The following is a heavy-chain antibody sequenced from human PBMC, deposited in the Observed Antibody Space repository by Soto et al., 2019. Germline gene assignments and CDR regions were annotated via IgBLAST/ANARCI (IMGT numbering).Heavy chain of an antibody. D-gene: IGHD3-22*01. CDR1: GVTFSSYG. J-gene: IGHJ4*02. Sequence: QVQLVESGGGVVQPGRSLRLSCAASGVTFSSYGRHWVRQAPGKGLVWVSVVADYGSNRYYADSVKGRVTISRDKSKNSLYLQMHSLRAEDTAVYYCAKEWVNDSSGWSFDYWCQRTLVTVSS. CDR2: VADYGSNR. CDR3: AKEWVNDSSGWSFDY. V-gene: IGHV3-30*18.